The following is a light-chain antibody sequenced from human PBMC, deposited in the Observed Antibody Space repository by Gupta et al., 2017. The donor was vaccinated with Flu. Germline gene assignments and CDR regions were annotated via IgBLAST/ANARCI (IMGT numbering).Light chain of an antibody. V-gene: IGLV3-1*01. CDR1: KLGDKF. CDR3: QAWGSSTAV. CDR2: QDT. J-gene: IGLJ2*01. Sequence: SYELTQPPSVSVSPGQTASITCSGDKLGDKFASWYQQKPGQSPVLVIYQDTKRPSGIPERFSGSNSGNTATLTISGTQAMDEADYYGQAWGSSTAVFGGGTKLSVL.